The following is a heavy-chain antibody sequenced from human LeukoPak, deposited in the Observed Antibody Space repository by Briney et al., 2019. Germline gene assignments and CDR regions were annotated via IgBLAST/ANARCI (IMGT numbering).Heavy chain of an antibody. CDR1: GFTFSRHY. CDR2: VKQDGSDK. J-gene: IGHJ4*02. V-gene: IGHV3-7*03. Sequence: GGSLRLSCAASGFTFSRHYMTWVRQAPGKGLEWVANVKQDGSDKFYVDSVKGRFTISRDNAKNSLYLQIKSLRADDTAIYYCARESYCDTCGDYSGFDYWGQGNLVTVSS. D-gene: IGHD3-22*01. CDR3: ARESYCDTCGDYSGFDY.